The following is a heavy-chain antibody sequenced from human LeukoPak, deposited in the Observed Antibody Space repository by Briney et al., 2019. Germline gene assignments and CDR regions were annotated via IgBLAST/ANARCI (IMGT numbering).Heavy chain of an antibody. J-gene: IGHJ6*03. CDR1: GFTCSDYS. Sequence: PGGSLRLPCAVSGFTCSDYSMNWVRQAPGKGLEWVSYISSSGFTINYADSVKGRFTISRDNAKNSLYLQMNSLRAEDTAVYYCVRGVPKTSYYYYYYMDVWGKGTTVTVSS. V-gene: IGHV3-48*01. CDR2: ISSSGFTI. D-gene: IGHD4-11*01. CDR3: VRGVPKTSYYYYYYMDV.